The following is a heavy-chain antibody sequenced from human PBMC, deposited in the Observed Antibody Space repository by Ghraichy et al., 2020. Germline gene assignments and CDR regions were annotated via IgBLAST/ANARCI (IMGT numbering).Heavy chain of an antibody. D-gene: IGHD4-17*01. CDR2: IYRGGGT. J-gene: IGHJ4*02. CDR3: ARGTTVTTTPFDY. CDR1: GFAVGSYY. V-gene: IGHV3-53*01. Sequence: LNISCAASGFAVGSYYMTWVRQAPGKGLEWVSLIYRGGGTNYADSVKGRFTISRDDSKNTLYLQMNSLRAEDTAVYYCARGTTVTTTPFDYWGQGTLVTVSS.